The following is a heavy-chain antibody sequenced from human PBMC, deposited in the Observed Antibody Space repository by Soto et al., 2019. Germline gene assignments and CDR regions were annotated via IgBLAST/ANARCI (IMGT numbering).Heavy chain of an antibody. V-gene: IGHV1-2*04. D-gene: IGHD2-2*01. CDR1: GYTFTGYY. CDR3: ARSGYCSSTSCYANPPPPFDY. CDR2: INPNSGGT. J-gene: IGHJ4*02. Sequence: GASVKVSCKASGYTFTGYYMHWARQAPGQGLEWMGWINPNSGGTNYAQKFQGWVTMTRDTSISTAYMELSRLRSDDTAVYYCARSGYCSSTSCYANPPPPFDYWGQGTLVTVSS.